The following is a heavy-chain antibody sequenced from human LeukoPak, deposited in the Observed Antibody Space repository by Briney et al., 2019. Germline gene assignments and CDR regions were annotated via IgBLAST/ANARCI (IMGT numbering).Heavy chain of an antibody. Sequence: TSETLSLTCFVSGASIINNNYYWAWLRQPPGKGLEWIGSVYHGGSTSYNPSLKSRVTISVDTSKSHFILKMNSVTASDTALYSCAGHKYYNFWGSFNWFDPWGQGTLVTVSS. CDR2: VYHGGST. D-gene: IGHD3-3*01. CDR1: GASIINNNYY. V-gene: IGHV4-39*01. J-gene: IGHJ5*02. CDR3: AGHKYYNFWGSFNWFDP.